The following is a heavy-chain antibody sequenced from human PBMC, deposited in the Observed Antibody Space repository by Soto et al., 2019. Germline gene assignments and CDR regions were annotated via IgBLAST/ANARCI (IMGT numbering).Heavy chain of an antibody. CDR3: AKGLYYYDSSGPGSFDI. CDR2: ISGSGGST. V-gene: IGHV3-23*01. Sequence: GGSLRLSCAASGFTFSSYAMSWVRQATGKGLEWVSAISGSGGSTYYADSVKGRFTISRDNSKNTLYLQMNSLRAEDTAVYYCAKGLYYYDSSGPGSFDIWGQGTMVTVSS. CDR1: GFTFSSYA. D-gene: IGHD3-22*01. J-gene: IGHJ3*02.